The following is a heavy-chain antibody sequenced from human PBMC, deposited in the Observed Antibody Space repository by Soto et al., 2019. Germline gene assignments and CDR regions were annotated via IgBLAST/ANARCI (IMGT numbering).Heavy chain of an antibody. V-gene: IGHV5-51*01. D-gene: IGHD3-9*01. CDR3: ARHGRTYTYYDTLTGYPDLDY. Sequence: GESLKISCKGSGYSFTSYWIGWVRQMPGKGLEWMGIIYPGDSDTRYSPSFQGQVTISADKSISTAYLQWSSLKASDTAMYYCARHGRTYTYYDTLTGYPDLDYWGQGTLVTVSS. CDR1: GYSFTSYW. J-gene: IGHJ4*02. CDR2: IYPGDSDT.